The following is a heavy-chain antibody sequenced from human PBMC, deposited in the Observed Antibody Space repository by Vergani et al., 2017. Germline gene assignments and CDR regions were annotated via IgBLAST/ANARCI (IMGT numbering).Heavy chain of an antibody. Sequence: QVQLVQSGAEVKKPGSSVTVSCKASGGTFSSYAISWVRQAPGPGLEWMGRIIPIFGTANYAQKFQGRVTITADESTSTDYMELSSRRSEDTAVYYGARDTGPFSFSKQLYYFDYWGQGTLVTVSS. CDR1: GGTFSSYA. V-gene: IGHV1-69*18. CDR2: IIPIFGTA. CDR3: ARDTGPFSFSKQLYYFDY. D-gene: IGHD1-1*01. J-gene: IGHJ4*02.